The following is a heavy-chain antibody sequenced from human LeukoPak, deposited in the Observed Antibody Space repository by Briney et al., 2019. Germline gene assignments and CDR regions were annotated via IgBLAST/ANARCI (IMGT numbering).Heavy chain of an antibody. V-gene: IGHV3-15*01. CDR1: GFTLSNAW. Sequence: GGSLRLSCAASGFTLSNAWMSWVRQAPGKGLEWVGRIKSKADGWTTDYPAPVKGRFTISRDDSKNTLYLQMDGLKTEDTAVYYCSTVGYTNAWYFDYWGQGTLVTVSS. D-gene: IGHD6-19*01. CDR2: IKSKADGWTT. CDR3: STVGYTNAWYFDY. J-gene: IGHJ4*02.